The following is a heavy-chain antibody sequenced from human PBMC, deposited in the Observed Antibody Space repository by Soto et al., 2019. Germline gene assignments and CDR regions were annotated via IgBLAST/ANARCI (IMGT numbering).Heavy chain of an antibody. J-gene: IGHJ6*02. CDR2: IYYSGST. V-gene: IGHV4-39*01. Sequence: SYTISLTCTVSSDCISSSSYYWGWIRQPPGKGLEWIGSIYYSGSTYYNPSLKSRVTTSVDTSKNQFSLKLSSVTAADTAVYYCARLGVGATVRYYDYGRDVCGQGTTVTVS. D-gene: IGHD1-26*01. CDR3: ARLGVGATVRYYDYGRDV. CDR1: SDCISSSSYY.